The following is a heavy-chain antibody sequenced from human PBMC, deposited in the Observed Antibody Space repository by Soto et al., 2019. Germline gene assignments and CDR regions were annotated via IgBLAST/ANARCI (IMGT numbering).Heavy chain of an antibody. V-gene: IGHV5-51*01. J-gene: IGHJ3*02. D-gene: IGHD6-13*01. CDR3: AKSMAADPTRPDVFDI. CDR1: GYSFTSYW. CDR2: IYPGDSDT. Sequence: PGESLKISCKGSGYSFTSYWIGWVRQMPGKGLEWMGIIYPGDSDTRYSPSFQGQVTISADKSISTAYLQWSSLKASDTAIYYCAKSMAADPTRPDVFDIWGQGTMVTVSS.